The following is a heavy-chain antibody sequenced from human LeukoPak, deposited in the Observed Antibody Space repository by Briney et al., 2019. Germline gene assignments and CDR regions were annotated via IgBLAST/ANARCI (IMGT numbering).Heavy chain of an antibody. CDR1: GFTFSRYW. J-gene: IGHJ3*02. CDR3: ARDREGSRDAFDI. D-gene: IGHD1-26*01. V-gene: IGHV3-7*01. CDR2: INQDGSVK. Sequence: GGSLRLSCAASGFTFSRYWMSWVRQAPGKGLEMVANINQDGSVKFYGHSVKGHFTISRDNAKNSLYLQMNSPRADDTALYNCARDREGSRDAFDIWGQGTMVTVSS.